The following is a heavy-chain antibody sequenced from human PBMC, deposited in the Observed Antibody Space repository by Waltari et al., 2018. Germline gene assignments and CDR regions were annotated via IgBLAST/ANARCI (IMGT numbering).Heavy chain of an antibody. J-gene: IGHJ4*02. CDR2: INHSGST. V-gene: IGHV4-34*01. D-gene: IGHD6-13*01. CDR1: GGSFWGYY. CDR3: ARGGAIAAAGTLFYY. Sequence: QVQLPQWGAGLLKPSVTLSLTCAVCGGSFWGYYCSWLRQPPGKVLEWIGEINHSGSTNYNPSRKSRVTISVDTTKNHFSLKLSSVTAADTAVYYCARGGAIAAAGTLFYYWGQGTLVTVSS.